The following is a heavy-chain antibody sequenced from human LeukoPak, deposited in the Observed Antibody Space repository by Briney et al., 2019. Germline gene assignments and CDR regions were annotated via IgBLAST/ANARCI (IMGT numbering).Heavy chain of an antibody. CDR3: ARAPGGIVVVTAIWAPNVNSYDY. CDR1: GFTFSSYS. D-gene: IGHD2-21*02. CDR2: ISSSSSTI. J-gene: IGHJ4*02. Sequence: PGGSLRLSCAASGFTFSSYSMNWVRQAPGKGLEWVSYISSSSSTIYYADSVKGRFTISRDNAKNSLYLQMNSLRAEDTAVYYCARAPGGIVVVTAIWAPNVNSYDYWGQGTLVTVSS. V-gene: IGHV3-48*04.